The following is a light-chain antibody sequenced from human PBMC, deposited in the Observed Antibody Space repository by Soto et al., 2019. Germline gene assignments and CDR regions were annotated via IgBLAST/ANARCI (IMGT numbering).Light chain of an antibody. Sequence: EIVMTQSPVTLSVSPGGRATLSCRASQSISDTLAWYQQKPGQAPRLLIHGASTRAPGFPARFSGSRSGTDFTPTISSLQSEDFAAYYCQQYNNWPWTFGQGTKVDIK. CDR1: QSISDT. V-gene: IGKV3-15*01. CDR3: QQYNNWPWT. J-gene: IGKJ1*01. CDR2: GAS.